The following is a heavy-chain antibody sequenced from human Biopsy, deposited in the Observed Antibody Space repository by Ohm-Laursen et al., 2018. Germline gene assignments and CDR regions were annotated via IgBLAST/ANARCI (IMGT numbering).Heavy chain of an antibody. J-gene: IGHJ4*02. CDR3: ASRPNCGGDCSSGFDY. V-gene: IGHV1-2*02. CDR1: GFSFTGYY. D-gene: IGHD2-21*02. CDR2: ISPKSGDT. Sequence: ASVKVSCKASGFSFTGYYIHWVRQAPGQGLEWMGWISPKSGDTNYAHKFQGNITMTRDTSMSTAYMEMSRLRCDDTAVYYCASRPNCGGDCSSGFDYWGQGTLVTVSS.